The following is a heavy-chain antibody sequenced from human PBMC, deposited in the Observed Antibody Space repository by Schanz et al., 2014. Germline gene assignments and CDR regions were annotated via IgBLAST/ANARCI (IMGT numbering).Heavy chain of an antibody. V-gene: IGHV1-69*02. J-gene: IGHJ6*03. CDR3: ARLGTSMAVAGSVIDSYYYYMDV. Sequence: QVQLVQSGAEVKKPGSSMKVSCKASGGTFSTYPINWLRQAPGQGLEWMGRIIPIHGIVNYAQRFQDRVRITADKSTSTAYMELSSLRSDDTAVYYCARLGTSMAVAGSVIDSYYYYMDVWGEGTTVTVSS. CDR1: GGTFSTYP. CDR2: IIPIHGIV. D-gene: IGHD6-19*01.